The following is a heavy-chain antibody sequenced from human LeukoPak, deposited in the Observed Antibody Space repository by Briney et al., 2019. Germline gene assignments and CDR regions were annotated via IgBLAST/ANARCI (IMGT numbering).Heavy chain of an antibody. D-gene: IGHD3-22*01. CDR3: AKDLSGVVVIVWGNAFDI. V-gene: IGHV3-30*18. Sequence: GGSLRLSCAASGFTFSSYGMHWVRQAPGKGLECVAVISYDGSNKYYADSVKGRFTISRDNSKNTLYLQMNSLRVEDTAVYYCAKDLSGVVVIVWGNAFDIWGQGTMVTVSS. J-gene: IGHJ3*02. CDR2: ISYDGSNK. CDR1: GFTFSSYG.